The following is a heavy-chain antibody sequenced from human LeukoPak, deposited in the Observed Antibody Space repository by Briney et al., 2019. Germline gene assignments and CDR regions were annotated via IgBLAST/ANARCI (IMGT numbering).Heavy chain of an antibody. CDR1: GGTFSSYA. Sequence: ASVKVSCKASGGTFSSYAISWVRQAPGQGLEWMGGIIPIFGTANYAQKFQGRVTITADESTSTAYMELSSLRSEDTAVYYCARAIFAGYDSSGFGYWGQGTLVTVSS. V-gene: IGHV1-69*01. D-gene: IGHD3-22*01. J-gene: IGHJ4*02. CDR3: ARAIFAGYDSSGFGY. CDR2: IIPIFGTA.